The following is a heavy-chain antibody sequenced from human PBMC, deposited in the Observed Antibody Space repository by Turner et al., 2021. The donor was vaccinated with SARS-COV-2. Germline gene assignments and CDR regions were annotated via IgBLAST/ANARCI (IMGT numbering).Heavy chain of an antibody. CDR3: ARARWHYYDSSGYYPDAFDI. Sequence: EVHLVESGGGLVKPGGSLRLSWAASGFTFSSYSMNWVRQAPGKGLELVSSISSSSSYIYYADSVKGRFTISRDNAKNSLYLQVNSLRAEDTAVYYCARARWHYYDSSGYYPDAFDIWGQGTMVTVSS. CDR2: ISSSSSYI. J-gene: IGHJ3*02. D-gene: IGHD3-22*01. CDR1: GFTFSSYS. V-gene: IGHV3-21*01.